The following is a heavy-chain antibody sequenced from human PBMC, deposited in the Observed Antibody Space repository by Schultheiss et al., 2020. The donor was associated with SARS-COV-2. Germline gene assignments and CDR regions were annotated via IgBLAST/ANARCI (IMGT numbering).Heavy chain of an antibody. Sequence: SETLSLTCTVSGGSISSGDYYWSWIRQPPGKGLEWIGYIYYSGSTNYNPSLKSRVTISVDTSKNQFSLKLSSVTAADTAVYYCATSSGGSWEDFDYWGQGIPVTVSS. J-gene: IGHJ4*02. V-gene: IGHV4-61*08. CDR3: ATSSGGSWEDFDY. CDR1: GGSISSGDYY. CDR2: IYYSGST. D-gene: IGHD2-15*01.